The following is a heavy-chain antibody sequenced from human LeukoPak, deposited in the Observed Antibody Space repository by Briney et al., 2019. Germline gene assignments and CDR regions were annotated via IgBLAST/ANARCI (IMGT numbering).Heavy chain of an antibody. CDR2: IRSKANSYAT. CDR1: GFTFSGSA. J-gene: IGHJ4*02. D-gene: IGHD7-27*01. Sequence: PGGSLRLSCAASGFTFSGSAMHWVRQASGKGLEWVGRIRSKANSYATAYAASVKGRFTISRDNAKNTLFLQMNSLRAEDTAVYYCARGGNWGSVDYWGQGTLVTVSS. CDR3: ARGGNWGSVDY. V-gene: IGHV3-73*01.